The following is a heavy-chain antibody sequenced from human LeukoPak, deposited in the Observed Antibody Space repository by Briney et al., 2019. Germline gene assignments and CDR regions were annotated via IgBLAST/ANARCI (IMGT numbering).Heavy chain of an antibody. V-gene: IGHV3-23*01. J-gene: IGHJ4*02. D-gene: IGHD3-9*01. Sequence: PGGSLRLSCAAYGFTFSSYAMSWVRQAPGKGLEWVSAISGSGGSTYYSDSVKGRFTISRDNSKNTLYLQMNNLRAEDTAVYYCAKDLTGFDSFDYWGQGTLVTVSS. CDR3: AKDLTGFDSFDY. CDR1: GFTFSSYA. CDR2: ISGSGGST.